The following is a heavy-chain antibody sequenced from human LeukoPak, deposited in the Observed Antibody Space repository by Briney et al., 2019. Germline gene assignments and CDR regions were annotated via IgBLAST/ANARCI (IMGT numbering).Heavy chain of an antibody. Sequence: GGSLRLSCAASGFTFSSYSMNWVRQAPGKGLEGVSSISSSSSYIYYADSVKGRFTIPRDNAKNSLYLQMNSLRAEDTAVYYCARGTVVTPGYYYYYYMDVWGKGTTVTVSS. CDR3: ARGTVVTPGYYYYYYMDV. CDR1: GFTFSSYS. J-gene: IGHJ6*03. D-gene: IGHD4-23*01. V-gene: IGHV3-21*01. CDR2: ISSSSSYI.